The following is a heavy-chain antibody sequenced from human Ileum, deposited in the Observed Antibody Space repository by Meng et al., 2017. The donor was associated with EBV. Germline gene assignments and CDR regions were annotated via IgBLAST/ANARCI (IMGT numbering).Heavy chain of an antibody. D-gene: IGHD3-10*01. CDR2: IPHRGSS. Sequence: QVQLRVSGPALVKPSETLSLTCAVSGDSITNHNWWAWVRQPPGKGLEWIGEIPHRGSSAYNPSLKSRVSMSIGKSKNQFSLKLTSVTAADTAVYHCLRGSGGSVWAQGTLVTVSS. CDR3: LRGSGGSV. CDR1: GDSITNHNW. J-gene: IGHJ1*01. V-gene: IGHV4-4*02.